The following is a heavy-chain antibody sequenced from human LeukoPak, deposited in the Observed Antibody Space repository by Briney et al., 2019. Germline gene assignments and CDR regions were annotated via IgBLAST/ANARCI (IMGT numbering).Heavy chain of an antibody. CDR1: GFTFSSYG. CDR3: AKDGDYCSGGSCYDLFDY. CDR2: IRYDGSNK. J-gene: IGHJ4*02. D-gene: IGHD2-15*01. V-gene: IGHV3-30*02. Sequence: GGSLRLSCAASGFTFSSYGMHWVRQAPGKGLEWVAFIRYDGSNKYYADSVKGRFTISRDNSKNTLYLQMNSLRAEDTAAYYCAKDGDYCSGGSCYDLFDYWGQGTLVTVSS.